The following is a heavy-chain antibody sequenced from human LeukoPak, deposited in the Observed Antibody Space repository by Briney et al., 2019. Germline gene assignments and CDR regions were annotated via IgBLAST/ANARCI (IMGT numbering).Heavy chain of an antibody. Sequence: GGSLRLSCAASGFTFSSFNMSWVRQAPGKAMEWVSSITSSGSNIFYADTVRGRFTMSRDNAKNSLYLKMDSLRPDDTAVYYCARDPYSGNYGNDYYYYMDVWGKGTTVTISS. J-gene: IGHJ6*03. CDR3: ARDPYSGNYGNDYYYYMDV. V-gene: IGHV3-21*01. CDR2: ITSSGSNI. CDR1: GFTFSSFN. D-gene: IGHD1-26*01.